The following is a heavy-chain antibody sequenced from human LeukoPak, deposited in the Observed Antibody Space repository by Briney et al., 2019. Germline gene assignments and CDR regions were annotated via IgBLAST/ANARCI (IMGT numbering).Heavy chain of an antibody. J-gene: IGHJ5*02. CDR3: ARGYCSSTSCYPQAPEYNWFDP. Sequence: GRSLRLSCAASGFTFSSYGMHWVRQAPGKGLEWVAVIWYDGSNKYYADSVKGRFTISRDNSKNTLYLQMNSLRAEDTAVYYCARGYCSSTSCYPQAPEYNWFDPWGQGTLVTVSS. CDR2: IWYDGSNK. D-gene: IGHD2-2*01. V-gene: IGHV3-33*01. CDR1: GFTFSSYG.